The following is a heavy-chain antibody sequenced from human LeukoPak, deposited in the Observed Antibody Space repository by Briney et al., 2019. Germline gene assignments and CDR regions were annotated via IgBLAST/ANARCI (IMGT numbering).Heavy chain of an antibody. J-gene: IGHJ4*02. CDR3: ARGVDYYGV. D-gene: IGHD3-10*01. Sequence: PSETLSLTCTVSGGSISSYYWSWIRQPPGKGLEWIGYIYYSGSTSYNPSLKSRVTISVDTSKKQFSLKLSSVTAADTAVYYCARGVDYYGVWGQGTLVTVSS. CDR2: IYYSGST. CDR1: GGSISSYY. V-gene: IGHV4-59*12.